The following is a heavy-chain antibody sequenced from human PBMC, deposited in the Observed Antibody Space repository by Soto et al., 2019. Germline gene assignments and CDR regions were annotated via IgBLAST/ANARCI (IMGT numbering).Heavy chain of an antibody. CDR1: GGSFSGYY. Sequence: PSETLSLTCALYGGSFSGYYWSWIRQPPGKGLEWIGEINHSGSTNQNPSLKSRVSILVDTSKNQFSLKLKSVTAADTAVYYCARGIAVKVAVRDDAPVNYFFDYWGLGTPFPVSS. CDR2: INHSGST. CDR3: ARGIAVKVAVRDDAPVNYFFDY. V-gene: IGHV4-34*01. D-gene: IGHD3-22*01. J-gene: IGHJ4*02.